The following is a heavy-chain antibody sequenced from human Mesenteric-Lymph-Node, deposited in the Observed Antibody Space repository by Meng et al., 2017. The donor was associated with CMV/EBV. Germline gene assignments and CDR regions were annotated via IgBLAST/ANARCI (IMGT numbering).Heavy chain of an antibody. CDR2: IYHSGST. CDR3: ARGYCTGGSCNWFDP. D-gene: IGHD2-15*01. Sequence: SGGSISSSNWWSWVRQPPGKGLEWIGEIYHSGSTNYNPALKSRVTISVDKSKNQFSLNLSSVTAADTAVYYCARGYCTGGSCNWFDPWGQGTLVTVSS. J-gene: IGHJ5*02. CDR1: GGSISSSNW. V-gene: IGHV4-4*02.